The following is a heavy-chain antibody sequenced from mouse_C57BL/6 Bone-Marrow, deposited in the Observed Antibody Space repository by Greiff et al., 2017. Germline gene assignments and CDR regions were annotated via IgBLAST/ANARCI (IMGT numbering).Heavy chain of an antibody. CDR2: IYPRSGNT. J-gene: IGHJ2*01. Sequence: SGAELARPGASVKLSCKASGYTFTSYGISWVKQRTGQGLEWIGEIYPRSGNTYYNEKFKGKATLTADKSSSTAYMELRSLTSEDSAVYFCAIYYYGSSDGGYWGQGTTLTVSS. CDR1: GYTFTSYG. D-gene: IGHD1-1*01. V-gene: IGHV1-81*01. CDR3: AIYYYGSSDGGY.